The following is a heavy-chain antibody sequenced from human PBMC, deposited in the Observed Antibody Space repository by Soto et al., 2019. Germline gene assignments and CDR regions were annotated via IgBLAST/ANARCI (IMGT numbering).Heavy chain of an antibody. CDR3: ACISGSYGHYYYGMDV. V-gene: IGHV1-3*01. D-gene: IGHD1-26*01. J-gene: IGHJ6*01. CDR1: GYTFASYA. Sequence: GASVKVSCKASGYTFASYAMHWVRQAPGQRPEGMGWINAGNGNTKHSQKLQGRVTITRYTSASTAYMELISLRSEDTAVYYCACISGSYGHYYYGMDVWGQGTTVTVSS. CDR2: INAGNGNT.